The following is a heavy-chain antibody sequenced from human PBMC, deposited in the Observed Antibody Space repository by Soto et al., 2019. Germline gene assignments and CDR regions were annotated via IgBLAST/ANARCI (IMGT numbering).Heavy chain of an antibody. CDR1: GFTFSSYA. V-gene: IGHV3-23*01. CDR3: AKERANECGNYFDY. Sequence: GGSLRLSCAASGFTFSSYAMSWVRQAPGKALEWVSAISGSGGSTYYADSVKGRFTISRDNSKNTLYLQMNSLRAEDTAVYYCAKERANECGNYFDYRGQGTLVIVSA. CDR2: ISGSGGST. J-gene: IGHJ4*02.